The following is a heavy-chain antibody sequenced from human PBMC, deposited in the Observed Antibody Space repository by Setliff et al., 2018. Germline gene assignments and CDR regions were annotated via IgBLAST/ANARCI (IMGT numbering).Heavy chain of an antibody. CDR2: IYYSGST. CDR3: ARERMYYNFWSGYSDY. CDR1: GGSISSSTYY. V-gene: IGHV4-39*07. J-gene: IGHJ4*02. D-gene: IGHD3-3*01. Sequence: SETLSLTCTVSGGSISSSTYYWGWIRQPPGKGLEWIGSIYYSGSTYYNPSLKSRVTISVDASKNQFSLKLSSVTAADTAVYYCARERMYYNFWSGYSDYWGQGTLVTVSS.